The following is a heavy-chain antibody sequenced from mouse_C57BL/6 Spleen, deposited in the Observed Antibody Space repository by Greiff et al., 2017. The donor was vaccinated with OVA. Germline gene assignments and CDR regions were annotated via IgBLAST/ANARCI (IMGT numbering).Heavy chain of an antibody. CDR3: ARRMNWESYAMDY. J-gene: IGHJ4*01. Sequence: VQLQQSGAELVKPGASVKMSCKASGYTFTTYPIEWMKQNHGKSLEWIGNFHPYNDDTKYNEKFKGKATLTVEKSSSTVYLGLSRLTSDDSAVYYCARRMNWESYAMDYWGQGTSVTVSS. V-gene: IGHV1-47*01. D-gene: IGHD4-1*01. CDR1: GYTFTTYP. CDR2: FHPYNDDT.